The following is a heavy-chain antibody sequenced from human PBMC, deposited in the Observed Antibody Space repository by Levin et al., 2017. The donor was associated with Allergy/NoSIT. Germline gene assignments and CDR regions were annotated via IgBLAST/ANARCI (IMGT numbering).Heavy chain of an antibody. D-gene: IGHD2-21*02. CDR2: IKQDGSEK. CDR3: ARGRVVTAIPFDY. J-gene: IGHJ4*02. V-gene: IGHV3-7*01. Sequence: GGSLRLSCAASGFTFSSYWMSWVRQAPGKGLEWVANIKQDGSEKYYVDSVKGRFTISRDNAKNSLYLQMNSLRAEDTAVYYCARGRVVTAIPFDYWGQGTLVTVSS. CDR1: GFTFSSYW.